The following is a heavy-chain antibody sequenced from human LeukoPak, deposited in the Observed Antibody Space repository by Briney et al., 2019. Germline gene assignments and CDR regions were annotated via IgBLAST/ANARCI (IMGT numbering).Heavy chain of an antibody. J-gene: IGHJ4*02. CDR1: GGSFSGYY. V-gene: IGHV4-34*01. Sequence: SETLSLTCAVYGGSFSGYYWSWIRQPPGKGLEWIGEINHSGSTNYNPSLKSRVTISVDTSKNQFSLKLSSVTAADTAVYCCARGGTFGNDYWGQGTLVTVSS. D-gene: IGHD2/OR15-2a*01. CDR2: INHSGST. CDR3: ARGGTFGNDY.